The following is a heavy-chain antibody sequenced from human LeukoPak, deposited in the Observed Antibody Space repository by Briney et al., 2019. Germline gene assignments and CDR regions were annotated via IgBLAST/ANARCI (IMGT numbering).Heavy chain of an antibody. CDR2: INAGNGNT. V-gene: IGHV1-3*01. D-gene: IGHD6-19*01. J-gene: IGHJ4*02. CDR1: GYTFTSYD. CDR3: ARGRAGYSSGWYY. Sequence: ASVKVSCKASGYTFTSYDMHWVRQAPGQRLEWMGWINAGNGNTKYSQKFQGRVTIIRDTSASTAYMELSSLRSEDTAVYYCARGRAGYSSGWYYWGQGTLVTVPS.